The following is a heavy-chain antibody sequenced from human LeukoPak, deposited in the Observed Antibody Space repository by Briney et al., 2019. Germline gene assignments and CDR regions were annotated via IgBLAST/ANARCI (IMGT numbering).Heavy chain of an antibody. CDR2: MNPNSGNT. CDR1: GYTFTSYD. CDR3: ASWPFDSSENFDY. J-gene: IGHJ4*02. D-gene: IGHD3-22*01. Sequence: ASVKVSCKASGYTFTSYDINWVRQATGQGLEWMGWMNPNSGNTGYAQKFQGRVTMTRNTSISTAYMELSRLRSDDTAVYYCASWPFDSSENFDYWGQGTLVTVSS. V-gene: IGHV1-8*01.